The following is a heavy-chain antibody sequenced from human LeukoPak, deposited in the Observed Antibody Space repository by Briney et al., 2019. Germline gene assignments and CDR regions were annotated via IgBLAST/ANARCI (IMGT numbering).Heavy chain of an antibody. J-gene: IGHJ4*02. D-gene: IGHD5-18*01. CDR1: GGTFSSYA. CDR3: ARDGYRTPQTDY. CDR2: IIPILGIA. V-gene: IGHV1-69*04. Sequence: GASVKVSCKAAGGTFSSYAISWVRQARGQGLEWMGRIIPILGIANYAQKFQGRVTITADKSTSTAYMELSSLRSEDTAVYYCARDGYRTPQTDYWGQGTLVTVSS.